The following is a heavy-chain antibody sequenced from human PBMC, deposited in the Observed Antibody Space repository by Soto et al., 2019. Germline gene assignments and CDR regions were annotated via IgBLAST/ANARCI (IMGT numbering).Heavy chain of an antibody. V-gene: IGHV4-39*01. Sequence: SETLSLTCTVSGASITSGASHWGWIRQPPGKGLEWIGTVFYTGSTYYNPSLKSRVTLSVDTSKNQFSLRLTSVTAADTAVYYCAIHFTMAKYYYYMDLWGKGTTVTVSS. CDR3: AIHFTMAKYYYYMDL. J-gene: IGHJ6*03. CDR1: GASITSGASH. CDR2: VFYTGST.